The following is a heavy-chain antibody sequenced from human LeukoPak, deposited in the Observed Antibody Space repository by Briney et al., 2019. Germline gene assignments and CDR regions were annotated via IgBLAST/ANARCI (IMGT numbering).Heavy chain of an antibody. D-gene: IGHD3-3*01. CDR1: GFTFSSYW. Sequence: GGSLRLSCAASGFTFSSYWMNWVRQAPGKGLEWVSSISSSSSYIDYADSVKGRFTISRDNAKNSLYLQMNSLRAEDTAVYYCARGFLEWLLYGGFDYWGQGTLVTVSS. V-gene: IGHV3-21*01. J-gene: IGHJ4*02. CDR2: ISSSSSYI. CDR3: ARGFLEWLLYGGFDY.